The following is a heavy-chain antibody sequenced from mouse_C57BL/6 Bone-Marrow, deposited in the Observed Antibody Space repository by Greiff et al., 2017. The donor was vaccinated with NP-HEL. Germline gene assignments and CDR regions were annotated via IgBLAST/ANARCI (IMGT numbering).Heavy chain of an antibody. D-gene: IGHD2-12*01. J-gene: IGHJ1*03. CDR1: GYAFTNYL. Sequence: VQLQQSGAELVRPGTSVKVSCKASGYAFTNYLIEWVKQRPGQGLEWIGVINPGSGGTNYNEKLKGKATLTADKSSSTAYMLLSSLTSEDSAVYFCARSDYKNWYFDGWGTGTTVTVSS. CDR2: INPGSGGT. V-gene: IGHV1-54*01. CDR3: ARSDYKNWYFDG.